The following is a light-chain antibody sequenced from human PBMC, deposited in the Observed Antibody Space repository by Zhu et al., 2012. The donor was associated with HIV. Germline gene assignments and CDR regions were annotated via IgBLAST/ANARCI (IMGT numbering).Light chain of an antibody. CDR1: QSVYNNY. CDR2: GAS. CDR3: QQYGGTPQT. Sequence: EIVLTQSPATLSLSPGEKVTLSCRASQSVYNNYLAWYQQKPGQAPRLLIYGASSRATGVPDRFSGSASGTDFTLTISRLEPEDFVMYYCQQYGGTPQTFGGGTRVDIK. V-gene: IGKV3-20*01. J-gene: IGKJ4*01.